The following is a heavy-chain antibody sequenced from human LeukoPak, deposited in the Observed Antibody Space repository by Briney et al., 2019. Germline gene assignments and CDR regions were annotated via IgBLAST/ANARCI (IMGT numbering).Heavy chain of an antibody. CDR2: IFYSGST. CDR1: GGSISSFF. V-gene: IGHV4-59*01. Sequence: SETLSLTCTVSGGSISSFFWSWIRQPPGKGLEWIGYIFYSGSTNYNPSLKSRVTISVDTSKNQFSLRLNSVTAADTAVYYCARAGGDYGDYVDSWGQGTLVTVSS. D-gene: IGHD4-17*01. J-gene: IGHJ4*02. CDR3: ARAGGDYGDYVDS.